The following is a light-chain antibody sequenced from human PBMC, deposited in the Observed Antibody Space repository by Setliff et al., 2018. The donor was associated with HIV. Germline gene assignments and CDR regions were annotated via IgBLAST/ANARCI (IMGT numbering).Light chain of an antibody. Sequence: QSVLTQPASVSGSPGQSITISCTGASSDFGGYNYVSWYEQHPGKAPKLMIYDVSKRPSGVSNRFSGSKSGNTASLTISGLQAVDEADYYCSSYTSRNTYVFGTGTKVTVL. CDR3: SSYTSRNTYV. J-gene: IGLJ1*01. CDR2: DVS. V-gene: IGLV2-14*03. CDR1: SSDFGGYNY.